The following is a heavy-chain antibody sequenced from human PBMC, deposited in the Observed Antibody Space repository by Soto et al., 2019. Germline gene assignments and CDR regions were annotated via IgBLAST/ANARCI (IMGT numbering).Heavy chain of an antibody. CDR1: GFTVSNNY. CDR3: ARVSVLTGSYFDY. J-gene: IGHJ4*02. D-gene: IGHD3-9*01. V-gene: IGHV3-53*01. CDR2: IYSGGST. Sequence: LRLSCAASGFTVSNNYMSWVRQSPGKGLEWVSVIYSGGSTYYADSVKGRFTISRDNSKNTLYLQMNSLGAEDTAVYYCARVSVLTGSYFDYWGQGTLVTVS.